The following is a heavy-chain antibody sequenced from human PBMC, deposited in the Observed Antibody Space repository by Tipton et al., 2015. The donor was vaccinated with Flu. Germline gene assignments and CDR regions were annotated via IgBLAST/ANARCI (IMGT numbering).Heavy chain of an antibody. V-gene: IGHV4-39*01. D-gene: IGHD3-10*01. Sequence: TLSLTCTVSGGSISSRNYFWDWIRQPPGKGMEWIGSIYYGGITYYNPSLKSRVTISVDMSKNQFSLRLRSVTAADTAVYYCARQKTMVRASYYGLDVWGQGTTVTVSS. J-gene: IGHJ6*02. CDR1: GGSISSRNYF. CDR2: IYYGGIT. CDR3: ARQKTMVRASYYGLDV.